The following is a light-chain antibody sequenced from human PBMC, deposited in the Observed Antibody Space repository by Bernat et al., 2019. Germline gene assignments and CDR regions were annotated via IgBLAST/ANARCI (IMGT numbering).Light chain of an antibody. J-gene: IGKJ4*01. Sequence: EIVLTQSPGTLSLSPGERATLSCRASQSVSSSYLAWYQQKPGQAPRLLIYGASSRATGIPDRFSGSGSGTDCTLTISRLEPEDFAVYYCQQYGSSPPTLTFGGGTKVGIK. CDR3: QQYGSSPPTLT. CDR2: GAS. CDR1: QSVSSSY. V-gene: IGKV3-20*01.